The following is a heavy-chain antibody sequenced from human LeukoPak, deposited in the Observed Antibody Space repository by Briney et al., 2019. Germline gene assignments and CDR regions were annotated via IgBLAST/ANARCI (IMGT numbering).Heavy chain of an antibody. D-gene: IGHD3/OR15-3a*01. Sequence: SETLSLTCTVSGGSISNYYWSWIRQPPGKGLEWIGYIYYSGNTNYNPSLKSRVTISVDTSNNQFSLKLSSVTAADTAVYYCARSPDLDYWGQGTLVTVSS. CDR1: GGSISNYY. V-gene: IGHV4-59*01. J-gene: IGHJ4*02. CDR2: IYYSGNT. CDR3: ARSPDLDY.